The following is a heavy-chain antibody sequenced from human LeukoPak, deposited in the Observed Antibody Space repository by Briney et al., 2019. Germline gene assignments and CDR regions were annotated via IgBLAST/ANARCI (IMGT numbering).Heavy chain of an antibody. CDR1: VGSISSYY. D-gene: IGHD3-22*01. Sequence: HPSETLSLTCTVSVGSISSYYWSWLRQPPGKGLEWIGYIYYSGSTNYNPSLKSRVTISVDTSKNQFSLKLSSVTAADTAMYYCARGPHSSGYKFWGQGTLVTVSS. J-gene: IGHJ4*02. CDR3: ARGPHSSGYKF. CDR2: IYYSGST. V-gene: IGHV4-59*01.